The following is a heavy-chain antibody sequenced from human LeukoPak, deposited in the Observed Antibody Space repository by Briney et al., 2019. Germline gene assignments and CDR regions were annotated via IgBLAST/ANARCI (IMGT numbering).Heavy chain of an antibody. Sequence: PGGSLRLSCAASGFTLSSYWMSWVRQAPGKGLEWVANIQQDGREIYYVDSVKGRFTISRDNAKNSLYLQMNSLKTEDTAVYYCTRASYSGTYLRGVDAFDIWGQGTMVTVSS. CDR1: GFTLSSYW. J-gene: IGHJ3*02. D-gene: IGHD1-26*01. V-gene: IGHV3-7*03. CDR2: IQQDGREI. CDR3: TRASYSGTYLRGVDAFDI.